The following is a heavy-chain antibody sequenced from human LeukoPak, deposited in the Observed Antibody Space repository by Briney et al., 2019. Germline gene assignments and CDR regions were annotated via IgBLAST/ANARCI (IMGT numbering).Heavy chain of an antibody. J-gene: IGHJ3*02. V-gene: IGHV1-2*02. CDR3: ARRYSNGWYDAFDI. CDR2: INPNSGDT. D-gene: IGHD6-19*01. Sequence: ASVKVSCKASGYTFTVSYMHWVRQAPGQGLEWMGWINPNSGDTNYAQKFQGRVTMTRDMSISTAYMELSRLRSDDTAVYYCARRYSNGWYDAFDICGQGTMVTVSS. CDR1: GYTFTVSY.